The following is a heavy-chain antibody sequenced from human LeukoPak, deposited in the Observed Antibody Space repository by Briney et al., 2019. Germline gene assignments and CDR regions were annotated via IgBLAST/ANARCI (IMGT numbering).Heavy chain of an antibody. D-gene: IGHD3-10*01. J-gene: IGHJ3*02. CDR1: GFTFSSYN. CDR3: ARWGGSGTFWDGFDI. V-gene: IGHV3-21*01. CDR2: ISTSSNYR. Sequence: GGSLRLSCAASGFTFSSYNMNWVRQAPGKGLEWVSSISTSSNYRYYADSVKGRFTISRDNAKKLLYLQMNSLRVEDTAVYYCARWGGSGTFWDGFDIWGHGTMVTVSS.